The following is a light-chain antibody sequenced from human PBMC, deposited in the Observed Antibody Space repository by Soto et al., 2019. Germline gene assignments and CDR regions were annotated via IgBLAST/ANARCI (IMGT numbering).Light chain of an antibody. J-gene: IGLJ2*01. CDR2: EVY. CDR1: SSDVGGYNY. V-gene: IGLV2-8*01. CDR3: SAYAGSSTWV. Sequence: QSAPTQPPSASGSPGQSVTFSCTGTSSDVGGYNYVSWYQQYPGKAPKLMIYEVYKRPSGVPDRFSGSKSGNTASLNVSGLQPEDEADYYCSAYAGSSTWVLGGGTQVTVL.